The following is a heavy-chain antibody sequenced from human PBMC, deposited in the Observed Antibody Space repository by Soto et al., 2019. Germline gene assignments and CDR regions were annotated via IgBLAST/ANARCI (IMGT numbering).Heavy chain of an antibody. CDR2: IYWDDDK. CDR3: AHRLSYYYDSSGYFFDY. J-gene: IGHJ4*02. D-gene: IGHD3-22*01. V-gene: IGHV2-5*02. CDR1: GFSLSTSGVG. Sequence: CPTLVNPTQTLTLTCTFSGFSLSTSGVGVGWIRQPPGKALEWLALIYWDDDKLYSPSLKSRLTITKDTSKNQVVLTMTNMDPVDTATYYCAHRLSYYYDSSGYFFDYWGQGTLVTVSS.